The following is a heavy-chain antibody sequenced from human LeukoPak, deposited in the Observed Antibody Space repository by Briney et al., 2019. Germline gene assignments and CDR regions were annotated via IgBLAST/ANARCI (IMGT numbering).Heavy chain of an antibody. V-gene: IGHV4-4*07. CDR3: ARDDSSRDDSGGYHY. CDR1: GDSINSYH. J-gene: IGHJ4*02. D-gene: IGHD3-22*01. Sequence: PSETLSLTRTVSGDSINSYHWSWIRQPAGKGLEWIGRIHMSGSTNYNPPLRSRVAISMDNSKNQFSLKLKSVTAADTAVYYCARDDSSRDDSGGYHYWGQGTLVTVSS. CDR2: IHMSGST.